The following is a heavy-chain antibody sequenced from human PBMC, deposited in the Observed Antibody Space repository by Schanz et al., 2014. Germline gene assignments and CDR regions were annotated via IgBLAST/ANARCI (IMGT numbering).Heavy chain of an antibody. CDR3: ARDASSSDYHLAH. D-gene: IGHD3-22*01. Sequence: QVQLVESGGGVVQPGRSLRLSCAASGFTFSSYGMHWVRQAPGKGLEWVAVIWYDGSNKYYADSVRGRFTISRDNAKNSLYLEMNSLRVEDTAFYYCARDASSSDYHLAHWGQGTLVTVSS. CDR1: GFTFSSYG. J-gene: IGHJ4*02. V-gene: IGHV3-33*01. CDR2: IWYDGSNK.